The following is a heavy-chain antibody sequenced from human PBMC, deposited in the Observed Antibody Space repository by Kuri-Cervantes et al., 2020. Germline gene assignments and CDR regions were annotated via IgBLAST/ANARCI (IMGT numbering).Heavy chain of an antibody. Sequence: SGPTLVKPTETLTLTCTVSGFSLSDARMGVSWIRQPPGKALEWLAHIFSNDRKSYSTSLKTRLTISKDTSKSQVVLTMTNMDPVDTATYSCARILGVYCTTGVCSERPSFFDYWGQGTLVTVSS. CDR3: ARILGVYCTTGVCSERPSFFDY. CDR2: IFSNDRK. D-gene: IGHD2-8*01. J-gene: IGHJ4*02. V-gene: IGHV2-26*01. CDR1: GFSLSDARMG.